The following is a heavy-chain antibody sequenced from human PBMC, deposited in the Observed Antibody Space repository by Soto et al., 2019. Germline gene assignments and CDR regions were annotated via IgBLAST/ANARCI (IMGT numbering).Heavy chain of an antibody. J-gene: IGHJ4*02. CDR2: ISYDGSNK. CDR3: ARGGYYGSGSYYRKHPYLDY. Sequence: GGSLRLSCAASGFTLSSYPMHWVRRAPGKGLEWVAVISYDGSNKYYADSVKGRFTISRDNSKNTLYLQMNSLRAEDTAVYYCARGGYYGSGSYYRKHPYLDYWGQGTLVTVSS. CDR1: GFTLSSYP. D-gene: IGHD3-10*01. V-gene: IGHV3-30-3*01.